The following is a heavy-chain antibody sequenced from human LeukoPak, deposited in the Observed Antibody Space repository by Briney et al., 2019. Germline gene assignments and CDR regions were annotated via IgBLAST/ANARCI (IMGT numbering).Heavy chain of an antibody. Sequence: SQTLSLTCVNSGDSVSSNSAAWNWIRQSPSRGLEWLGRTYYRSKWYSYSAVSVKSRITINPDTSKNQFSLQLNSMTPEDTAIYYCAREYSRGRLYWGQGTLVTVSS. CDR3: AREYSRGRLY. CDR2: TYYRSKWYS. V-gene: IGHV6-1*01. J-gene: IGHJ4*02. D-gene: IGHD6-19*01. CDR1: GDSVSSNSAA.